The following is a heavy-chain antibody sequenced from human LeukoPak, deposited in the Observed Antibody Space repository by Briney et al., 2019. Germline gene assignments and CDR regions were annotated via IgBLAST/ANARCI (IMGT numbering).Heavy chain of an antibody. J-gene: IGHJ6*02. CDR1: GYTFTSYG. CDR2: ISAYNGNT. V-gene: IGHV1-18*01. CDR3: AIYPSPAAIPGYGMDV. Sequence: AASVKVSCKASGYTFTSYGISWVRQAPGQGLEWMGWISAYNGNTNYAQKLQGRVTMTTDTSTSTAYMDLRSLRSDDTAVYYCAIYPSPAAIPGYGMDVWGQGTTVTVSS. D-gene: IGHD2-2*01.